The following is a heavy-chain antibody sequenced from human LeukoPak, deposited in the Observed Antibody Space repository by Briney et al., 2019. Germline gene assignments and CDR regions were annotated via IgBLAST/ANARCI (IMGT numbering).Heavy chain of an antibody. CDR3: AKTVDFDY. CDR2: IXXSGXXX. D-gene: IGHD4-23*01. Sequence: PGASLRLSCAASGFTFSSYAMSWVRQAPGKGLEWVSAIXXSGXXXXXAXSVKGRFTISRDNSKNTLYLQMNSLRAEDTAVYYCAKTVDFDYWGQGTLVTVSS. J-gene: IGHJ4*02. V-gene: IGHV3-23*01. CDR1: GFTFSSYA.